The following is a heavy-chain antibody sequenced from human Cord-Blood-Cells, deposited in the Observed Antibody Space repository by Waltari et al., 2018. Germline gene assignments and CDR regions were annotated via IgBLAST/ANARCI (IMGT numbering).Heavy chain of an antibody. J-gene: IGHJ4*02. Sequence: QLQLQESGPGLVKPSETLSLTCTVSGGSISSSSYYRGWIRQPPGKGLEWIGSIYYSGSTYYNPSLKSRVTISVDTSKNQFSLKLSSVTAADTAVYYCASGYSSSWYFDYWGQGTLVTVSS. CDR3: ASGYSSSWYFDY. CDR2: IYYSGST. CDR1: GGSISSSSYY. D-gene: IGHD6-13*01. V-gene: IGHV4-39*01.